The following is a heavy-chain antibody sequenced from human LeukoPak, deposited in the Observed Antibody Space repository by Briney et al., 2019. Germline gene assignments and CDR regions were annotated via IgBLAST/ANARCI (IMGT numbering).Heavy chain of an antibody. Sequence: SETLSLTCTVSGGSMSDYYWTWIRQPPGKGLEWIGYIYYSGSTNYNPSLKSRVTISADTSGNQFSLKLSSVTAADTAVYYCAKDPITMIAPGVWGQGTLVTVSS. CDR3: AKDPITMIAPGV. J-gene: IGHJ4*02. V-gene: IGHV4-59*01. D-gene: IGHD3-22*01. CDR2: IYYSGST. CDR1: GGSMSDYY.